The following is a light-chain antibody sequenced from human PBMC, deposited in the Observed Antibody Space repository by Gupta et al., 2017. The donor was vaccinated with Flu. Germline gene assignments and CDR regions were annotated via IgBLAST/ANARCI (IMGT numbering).Light chain of an antibody. J-gene: IGLJ3*02. Sequence: QSALTQPASVSGSLGQSITISCTGTNSDIGNYNLVSWYQQHPGKAPKLIIYDVTKRPSGVFDRFSGSKSDNTASLTISGLQPEDEADYYCYSYVGSSTWVFGGGTQLTVL. CDR3: YSYVGSSTWV. CDR1: NSDIGNYNL. V-gene: IGLV2-23*02. CDR2: DVT.